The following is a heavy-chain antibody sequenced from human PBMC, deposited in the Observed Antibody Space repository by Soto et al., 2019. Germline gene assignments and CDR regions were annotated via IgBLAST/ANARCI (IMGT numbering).Heavy chain of an antibody. J-gene: IGHJ4*02. CDR3: ARESEDLTSNFDY. CDR2: ISSTTNYV. CDR1: GFTFTRYS. V-gene: IGHV3-21*06. Sequence: GGSLRLSCAASGFTFTRYSMNWVRQAPGKGLEWVSSISSTTNYVYYGDSMKGRFTISRDNAKNSLYLEMNSLRAEDTAVYYCARESEDLTSNFDYWGQGTLVTVSS.